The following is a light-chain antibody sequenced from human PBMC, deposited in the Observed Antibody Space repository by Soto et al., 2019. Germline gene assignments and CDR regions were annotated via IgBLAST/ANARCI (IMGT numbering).Light chain of an antibody. CDR1: SSDIGAYNY. Sequence: QSALTQPASVSGSPGQSITISCTGTSSDIGAYNYVSWYQQHPGKAPKVIIFEVSNRPSGGSNRFSGSKSGNTASLTISGLQPEDEADYHCSSYTGGNTYWIFGGGTKLTVL. V-gene: IGLV2-14*01. CDR3: SSYTGGNTYWI. J-gene: IGLJ3*02. CDR2: EVS.